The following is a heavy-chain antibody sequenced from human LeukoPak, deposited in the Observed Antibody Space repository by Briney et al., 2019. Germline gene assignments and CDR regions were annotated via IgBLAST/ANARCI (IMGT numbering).Heavy chain of an antibody. CDR1: GYTFTGYY. V-gene: IGHV1-2*06. D-gene: IGHD1-26*01. J-gene: IGHJ4*02. CDR2: INPNSGGT. CDR3: ARSGDGGATPSGY. Sequence: ASVKVSCKASGYTFTGYYMHWVRQAPGQGLEWMGRINPNSGGTNYAQKFQGRVTMTRDTSISTAYMELSRLRSDDTAVYYCARSGDGGATPSGYWGQGTLVTVSS.